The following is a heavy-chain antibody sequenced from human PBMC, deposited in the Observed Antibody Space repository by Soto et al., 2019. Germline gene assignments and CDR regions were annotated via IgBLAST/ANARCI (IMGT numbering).Heavy chain of an antibody. Sequence: LRLSCAASGFTFNTYGMHWVRQAPGKGLEWVAVIWYDGSLKYYADSVKGRFTIYRDNYKNKMYLQINSLRDEETAVYYCARDRGYTYGTPTYWGQGTLVTVSS. CDR3: ARDRGYTYGTPTY. D-gene: IGHD5-18*01. CDR1: GFTFNTYG. J-gene: IGHJ4*02. V-gene: IGHV3-33*01. CDR2: IWYDGSLK.